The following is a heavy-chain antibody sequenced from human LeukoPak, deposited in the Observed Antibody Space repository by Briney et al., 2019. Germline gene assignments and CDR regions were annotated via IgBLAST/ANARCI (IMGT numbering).Heavy chain of an antibody. CDR1: GFTFNDYY. CDR2: ISSSSSYT. V-gene: IGHV3-11*05. J-gene: IGHJ4*02. CDR3: ARERVLRV. D-gene: IGHD3-16*01. Sequence: GGSLRLSCAASGFTFNDYYMTWIRQAPGKGLEWVSYISSSSSYTNYAASVRGRFTVSRDNAKNSLYLQMNSLRAEDTAVYYCARERVLRVWGQGTLVTVSS.